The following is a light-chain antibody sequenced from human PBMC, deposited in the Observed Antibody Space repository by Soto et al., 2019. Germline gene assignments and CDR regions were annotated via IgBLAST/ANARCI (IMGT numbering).Light chain of an antibody. J-gene: IGKJ3*01. CDR1: QDISNY. Sequence: DIQMTQSPSSLSASVGDRVTITCRASQDISNYLAWYQQKPGTVPKVLIYAASTLQSGVPSRFSGSGSGTDFTLTISSLQPEDVATYYCQKSNSAPFTFGPGTKVDI. CDR3: QKSNSAPFT. V-gene: IGKV1-27*01. CDR2: AAS.